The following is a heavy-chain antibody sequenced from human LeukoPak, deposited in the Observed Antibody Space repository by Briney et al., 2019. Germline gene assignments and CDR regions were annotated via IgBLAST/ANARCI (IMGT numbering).Heavy chain of an antibody. CDR2: IYSGGST. D-gene: IGHD6-13*01. CDR1: GXTVSTNY. J-gene: IGHJ4*02. V-gene: IGHV3-66*01. CDR3: AGSSSWTY. Sequence: GGSLRLSCAASGXTVSTNYMSWVRQAPGKGLEWVSVIYSGGSTYYADSVKGRFTISRDSSTNTLYLQMNSLRAEDTAVYYCAGSSSWTYWGQGTLVTVSS.